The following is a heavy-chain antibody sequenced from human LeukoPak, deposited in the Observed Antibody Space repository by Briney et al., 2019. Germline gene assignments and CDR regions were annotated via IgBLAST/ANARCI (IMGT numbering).Heavy chain of an antibody. J-gene: IGHJ4*02. V-gene: IGHV4-39*07. Sequence: SETLSLTCTVSGGSISSSSYYWGWIRQPPGKGLEWIGSIYYSGSTYYNPSLKSRVTISVDTSKNQFSLKLSSVTAADTAVYYCARATGYDSSGYYLYYFDYWGQGTLVTVSS. CDR1: GGSISSSSYY. CDR3: ARATGYDSSGYYLYYFDY. CDR2: IYYSGST. D-gene: IGHD3-22*01.